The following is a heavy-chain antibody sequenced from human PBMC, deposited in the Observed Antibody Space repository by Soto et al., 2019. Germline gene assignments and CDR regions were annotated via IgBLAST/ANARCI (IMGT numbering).Heavy chain of an antibody. CDR3: AKDRRAGGNSAFYFDF. CDR1: GFKFSNCA. D-gene: IGHD3-16*01. J-gene: IGHJ4*02. V-gene: IGHV3-23*01. CDR2: ISATGGGT. Sequence: PGGSLRLSCAASGFKFSNCAMSWVRQAPGKGLGWVSLISATGGGTYYADSVKGRFTISRDNSHNTLYLQVHSLTAEDTAVYYCAKDRRAGGNSAFYFDFWGQGAQVTVSS.